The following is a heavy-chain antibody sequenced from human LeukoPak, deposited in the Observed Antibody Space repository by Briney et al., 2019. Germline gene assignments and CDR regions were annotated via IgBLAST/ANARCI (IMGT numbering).Heavy chain of an antibody. CDR3: AREGSRGAFDI. J-gene: IGHJ3*02. Sequence: ASVKVSCKASGYTFTGYFMNWVRQAPGQGPEWMGRINPKTGGTDYAQKFQGRVTMTRDTSITTGYMELSRLRSDDTAVYYCAREGSRGAFDIWGQGTMVTVSS. V-gene: IGHV1-2*06. CDR2: INPKTGGT. CDR1: GYTFTGYF.